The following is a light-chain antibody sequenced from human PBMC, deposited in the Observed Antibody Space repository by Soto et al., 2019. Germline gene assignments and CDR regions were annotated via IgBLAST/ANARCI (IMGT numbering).Light chain of an antibody. V-gene: IGLV2-14*01. Sequence: QSVLTQPASVSGFPGQSITISCTGTSTDVGGYNFVSWYQQHPDKAPKLLIYEVTNRPSGVSNRFSGSKSGNTASLTISGLQAEDEADYYCSSYTSTGTPVFXTGTKVTVL. J-gene: IGLJ1*01. CDR2: EVT. CDR1: STDVGGYNF. CDR3: SSYTSTGTPV.